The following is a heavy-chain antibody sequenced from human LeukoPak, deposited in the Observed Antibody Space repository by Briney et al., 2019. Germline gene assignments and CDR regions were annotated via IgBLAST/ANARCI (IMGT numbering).Heavy chain of an antibody. CDR2: IYPNSGAT. CDR1: GYTFTGYY. CDR3: GTLLSNGPFDY. V-gene: IGHV1-2*02. J-gene: IGHJ4*02. Sequence: ASVKVSCKASGYTFTGYYMHWVRQAPGQGLEWMGYIYPNSGATKYAQKFQGRVTITRDTSISTAYMELSGLGSDDTAVYYCGTLLSNGPFDYWGQGSLVTVSS.